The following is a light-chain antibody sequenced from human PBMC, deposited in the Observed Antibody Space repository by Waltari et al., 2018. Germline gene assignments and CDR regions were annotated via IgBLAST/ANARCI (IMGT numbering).Light chain of an antibody. J-gene: IGKJ2*01. V-gene: IGKV3-15*01. CDR2: GPS. Sequence: EIVMTQSPATLSVSPGERATLSCRASQSVTSILAWYQQKPGQAPRPLIYGPSTRATGIPDRFSGSGSGAEFTLTISSLQSEDSAVYCCQQYNNWPPTFGQGTKLEIK. CDR3: QQYNNWPPT. CDR1: QSVTSI.